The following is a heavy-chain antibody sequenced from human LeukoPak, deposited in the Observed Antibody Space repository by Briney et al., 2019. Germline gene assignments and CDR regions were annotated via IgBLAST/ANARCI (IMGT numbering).Heavy chain of an antibody. V-gene: IGHV5-51*01. CDR2: IYPGDSDT. CDR1: GYSFTSYW. D-gene: IGHD6-19*01. J-gene: IGHJ4*02. Sequence: GESLKISCKGSGYSFTSYWIGWVRQMPGKGLEWMGIIYPGDSDTRYSPSFQGQVTISADKSISTAYLQWSSLKASDTAMYYCARVMPKSGGWYGVDYWGQGTLVTVSS. CDR3: ARVMPKSGGWYGVDY.